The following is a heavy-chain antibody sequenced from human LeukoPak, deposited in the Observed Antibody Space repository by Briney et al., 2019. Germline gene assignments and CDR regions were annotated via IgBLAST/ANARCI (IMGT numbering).Heavy chain of an antibody. D-gene: IGHD1-7*01. Sequence: PGGSLRLSCTASGFSFRSFAMSWVRQAPGQGLEWVSSMSGGGEDTYYADSVKGRFTISRDNSETTLYLQMNSLGADDTALYYCARTIAQYTNTSLYYYYGLDVWGQGNTVTVSS. CDR3: ARTIAQYTNTSLYYYYGLDV. J-gene: IGHJ6*02. V-gene: IGHV3-23*01. CDR1: GFSFRSFA. CDR2: MSGGGEDT.